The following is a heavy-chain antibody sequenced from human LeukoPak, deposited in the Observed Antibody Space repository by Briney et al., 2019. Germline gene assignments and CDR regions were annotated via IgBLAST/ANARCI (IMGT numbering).Heavy chain of an antibody. CDR1: GGTFGSYT. V-gene: IGHV1-69*04. CDR3: ARDPRYYYDSSGLD. D-gene: IGHD3-22*01. CDR2: IIPILGVA. J-gene: IGHJ4*02. Sequence: SVKVSCKASGGTFGSYTISWGRQAHGQGLELIWRIIPILGVANYAQKFQGRVTITADKSTSTAYMELSSLRSEDTAVYYCARDPRYYYDSSGLDWGQGTLVTVSS.